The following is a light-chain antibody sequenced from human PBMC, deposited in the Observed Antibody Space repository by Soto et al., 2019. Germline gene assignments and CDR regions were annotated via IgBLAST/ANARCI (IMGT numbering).Light chain of an antibody. Sequence: DIQMTQSPSTLSASVGDRVTITCRASQSISSWLAWYQQKPGKAPKLLIYKASSLESGVPSRFSGSGSGTEFTLTISSLQPEDFASYFCLQHNAYPWTFGQGTKVDI. V-gene: IGKV1-5*03. CDR3: LQHNAYPWT. CDR1: QSISSW. CDR2: KAS. J-gene: IGKJ1*01.